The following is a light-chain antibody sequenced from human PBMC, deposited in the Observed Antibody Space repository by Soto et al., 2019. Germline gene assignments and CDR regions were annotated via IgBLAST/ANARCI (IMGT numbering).Light chain of an antibody. CDR3: QEYIHWPPGM. CDR2: DTS. V-gene: IGKV3-15*01. CDR1: QFVSRR. J-gene: IGKJ1*01. Sequence: EIVVTQSPATLSASPGERVTLSCRASQFVSRRSAWYPQRLGQVPRRLIYDTSTRAPGISARFSGSGSGTEFTLTISSLQSEDFAVYYCQEYIHWPPGMFGPGTTVDIK.